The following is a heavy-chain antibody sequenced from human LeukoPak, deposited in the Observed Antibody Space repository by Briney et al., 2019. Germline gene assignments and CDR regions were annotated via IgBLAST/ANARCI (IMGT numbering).Heavy chain of an antibody. J-gene: IGHJ5*02. CDR3: APLGGGRSNWFDP. CDR1: GGSINSYY. D-gene: IGHD2-15*01. CDR2: INHSGST. Sequence: SETLSLTCTVSGGSINSYYWSWIRQPPGKGLEWIGEINHSGSTNYNPSLKSRVTISVDTSKNQFSLKLSSVTAADTAVYYCAPLGGGRSNWFDPWGQGTLVTVSS. V-gene: IGHV4-34*01.